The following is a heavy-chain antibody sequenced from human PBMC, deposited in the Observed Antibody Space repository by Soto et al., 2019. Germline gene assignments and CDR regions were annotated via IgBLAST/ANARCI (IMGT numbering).Heavy chain of an antibody. Sequence: GGSXRLSCAASGFTFSSYAMHWARQAPGKGLEWVAVISYDGSNKYYADSVKGRFTISRDNSKNTLYLQMNSLRAEDTAVYYCARAGYYDRRDAFDIWGQGTMVTVSS. V-gene: IGHV3-30-3*01. D-gene: IGHD3-22*01. CDR1: GFTFSSYA. CDR3: ARAGYYDRRDAFDI. J-gene: IGHJ3*02. CDR2: ISYDGSNK.